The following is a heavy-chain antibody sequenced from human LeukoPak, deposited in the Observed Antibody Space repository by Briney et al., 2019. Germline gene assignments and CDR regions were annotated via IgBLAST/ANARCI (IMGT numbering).Heavy chain of an antibody. D-gene: IGHD2-15*01. CDR3: ARIHRYCSGGACYVLDN. CDR2: VYYSGST. J-gene: IGHJ4*02. V-gene: IGHV4-59*02. Sequence: SETLSLTCVVSGGSVSGYYWGWIRQPPGRGLEWIGYVYYSGSTNYNPSFKSRITISVDTSRNQFSLQLSSVTAAHTAVYYCARIHRYCSGGACYVLDNWGQGTLVAVSS. CDR1: GGSVSGYY.